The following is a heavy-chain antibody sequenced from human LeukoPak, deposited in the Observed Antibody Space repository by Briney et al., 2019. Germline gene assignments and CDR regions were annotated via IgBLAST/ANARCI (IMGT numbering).Heavy chain of an antibody. CDR2: IKTKTHGATT. V-gene: IGHV3-15*01. CDR3: TTFNDYLYYMDV. J-gene: IGHJ6*03. CDR1: EFTFSNAW. D-gene: IGHD2-8*01. Sequence: GGSLRLSCAASEFTFSNAWMSWVRQAPGKGLEWVGRIKTKTHGATTDYAAPVKGRFTISRDDSTNTLYLQVNSLKTEDTAVYYCTTFNDYLYYMDVWGKGTTVTVSS.